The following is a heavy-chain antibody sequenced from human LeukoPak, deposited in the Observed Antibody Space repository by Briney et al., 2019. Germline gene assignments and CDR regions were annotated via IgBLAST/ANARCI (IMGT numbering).Heavy chain of an antibody. CDR1: GFTFSSYA. CDR3: ARGGYDILTGYSGNWFDP. D-gene: IGHD3-9*01. CDR2: ISGSGGST. V-gene: IGHV3-23*01. Sequence: GGSLRLSCAASGFTFSSYAMSWVRQAPGKGLEWVSAISGSGGSTYYADSVKGRFTISRDNAKNSLYLQMNSLRAEDTAVYYCARGGYDILTGYSGNWFDPWGQGTLVTVSS. J-gene: IGHJ5*02.